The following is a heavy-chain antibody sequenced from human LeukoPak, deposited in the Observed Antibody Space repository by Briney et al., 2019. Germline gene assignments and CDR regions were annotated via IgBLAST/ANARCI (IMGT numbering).Heavy chain of an antibody. V-gene: IGHV3-74*01. CDR1: GYTFSSYW. Sequence: QPGGSLRLSCAASGYTFSSYWMHWVRQAPGKGLVWVSRINTDGSTINYADSVKDRFTISRDNAKNTLYLQMNSLRVEDTAVYYCARDLNWNQADCWGQGTLVTVSS. CDR2: INTDGSTI. D-gene: IGHD1-14*01. CDR3: ARDLNWNQADC. J-gene: IGHJ4*02.